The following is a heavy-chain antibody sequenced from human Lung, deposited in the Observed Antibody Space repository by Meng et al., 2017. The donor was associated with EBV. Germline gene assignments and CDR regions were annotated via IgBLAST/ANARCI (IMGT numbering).Heavy chain of an antibody. CDR1: GFTFSNFA. J-gene: IGHJ4*02. V-gene: IGHV3-74*01. Sequence: GGALVRAGGSQRLSCAASGFTFSNFAMSWVRQAPGKGLEWVSRINPDGSVITYADSVKGRFTISRDNAKNTVYLQMNNLRAEDTAVYYCAKDCFGDKDSWGQGALVTVSS. CDR2: INPDGSVI. D-gene: IGHD2-21*01. CDR3: AKDCFGDKDS.